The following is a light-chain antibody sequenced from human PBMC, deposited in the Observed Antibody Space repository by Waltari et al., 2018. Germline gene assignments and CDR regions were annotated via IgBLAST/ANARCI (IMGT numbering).Light chain of an antibody. CDR1: QSVSSN. Sequence: EIVMTQSPATLSVSPGERATLSCRASQSVSSNLAWYQQKPGQAPRLLIYGASTRATGSPARVRGSGSGTEFTLTISSLQSEEFAGDYGQQYNNWPEVTFGGGTKVEIK. CDR3: QQYNNWPEVT. J-gene: IGKJ4*01. V-gene: IGKV3-15*01. CDR2: GAS.